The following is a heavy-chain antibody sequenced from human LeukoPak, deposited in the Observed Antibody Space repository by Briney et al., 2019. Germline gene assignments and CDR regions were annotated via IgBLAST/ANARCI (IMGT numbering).Heavy chain of an antibody. CDR3: AKDRSYCSGGSCYSFDY. CDR1: GFTFSSYS. CDR2: ISSSSSYI. Sequence: GGSLRLSCAASGFTFSSYSMNWVRQAPGKGLEWVSSISSSSSYIYYADSVKGRFTISRDNAKNSLYLQMNSLRAEDTAVYYCAKDRSYCSGGSCYSFDYWGQGTLVTVSS. J-gene: IGHJ4*02. V-gene: IGHV3-21*01. D-gene: IGHD2-15*01.